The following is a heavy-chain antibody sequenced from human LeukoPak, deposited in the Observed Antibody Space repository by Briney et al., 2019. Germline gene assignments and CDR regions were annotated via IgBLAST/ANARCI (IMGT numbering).Heavy chain of an antibody. D-gene: IGHD3-9*01. CDR1: GGSISSSSYY. V-gene: IGHV4-39*07. CDR3: ARTRLARGPDY. J-gene: IGHJ4*02. Sequence: SETLSLTCTVSGGSISSSSYYWGWIRQPPGKGLEWIGSIYYSGSTYYNPSLKSRVTISVDTSKNQFSLKLSSVTAADTAVYYCARTRLARGPDYWGQGTLVTVSS. CDR2: IYYSGST.